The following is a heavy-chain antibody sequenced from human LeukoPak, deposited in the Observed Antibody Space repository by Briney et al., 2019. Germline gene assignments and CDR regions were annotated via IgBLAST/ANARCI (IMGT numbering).Heavy chain of an antibody. CDR1: GYTFTSYG. J-gene: IGHJ3*02. CDR3: ARDSYEDIVVVPAAAPTPEDAFDI. V-gene: IGHV1-18*01. D-gene: IGHD2-2*01. Sequence: ASVKVSCKASGYTFTSYGISWVRQAPGQGLEWMGWISAYNGNTNYAQKLQGRVTMTTDTSTSTAYMELRSLRSDDTAVYYCARDSYEDIVVVPAAAPTPEDAFDIWGQGTMVTVSS. CDR2: ISAYNGNT.